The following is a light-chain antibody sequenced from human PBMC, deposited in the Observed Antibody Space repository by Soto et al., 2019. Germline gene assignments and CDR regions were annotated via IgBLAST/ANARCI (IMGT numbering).Light chain of an antibody. CDR2: GAS. J-gene: IGKJ4*01. CDR1: RNVTANF. Sequence: EIVLTQSPGTLSLSPGERASLSCRASRNVTANFVAWYQHKPGRGPRLLIYGASNRATGISDRFTGSGSGTDFTLSISRLEPEDFAVFYCQQYGNSPLTFGRGTKVDIK. CDR3: QQYGNSPLT. V-gene: IGKV3-20*01.